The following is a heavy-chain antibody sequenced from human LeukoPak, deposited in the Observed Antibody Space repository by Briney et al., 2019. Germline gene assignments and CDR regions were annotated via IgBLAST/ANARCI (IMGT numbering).Heavy chain of an antibody. CDR1: GYTLTELS. CDR3: ATRGLGTPFLFDY. D-gene: IGHD1-14*01. Sequence: ASVKVSCKVSGYTLTELSMHWVRQAPGKGLEWLGGFDPEDGETIYAQKFQGRVTMTEDTSTDTAYMELSSLRSEDTAVYYCATRGLGTPFLFDYWGQGTLVTVSS. CDR2: FDPEDGET. J-gene: IGHJ4*02. V-gene: IGHV1-24*01.